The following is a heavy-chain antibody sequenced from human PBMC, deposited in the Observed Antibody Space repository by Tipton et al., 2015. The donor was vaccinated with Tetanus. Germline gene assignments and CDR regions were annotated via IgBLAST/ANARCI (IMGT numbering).Heavy chain of an antibody. J-gene: IGHJ3*02. CDR1: GGSIRSGSYQ. Sequence: TLSLTCTVSGGSIRSGSYQWNWIRQPPGKGLEWLAYTPPSGRTNSHYSPKSRITISQDMSKNQFSLRLASVTDADTAVYYCVRDHARGCGGDCYPGGLDIWGQGTMVSVSS. CDR3: VRDHARGCGGDCYPGGLDI. D-gene: IGHD2-21*02. V-gene: IGHV4-61*09. CDR2: TPPSGRT.